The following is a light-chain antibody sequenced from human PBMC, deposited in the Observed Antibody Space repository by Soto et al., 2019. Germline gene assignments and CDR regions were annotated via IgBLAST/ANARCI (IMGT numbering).Light chain of an antibody. J-gene: IGLJ1*01. CDR2: TNN. Sequence: QSVLTQLPSASGTPGQRVTISCSGSTSNIGSHSVNWFQHLPGTAPKLLIITNNQRPSGVPDRFSGYKSGTSASLVISGLQSEDEADYYCATWDDSLKGVFGTGTKVTVL. CDR3: ATWDDSLKGV. CDR1: TSNIGSHS. V-gene: IGLV1-44*01.